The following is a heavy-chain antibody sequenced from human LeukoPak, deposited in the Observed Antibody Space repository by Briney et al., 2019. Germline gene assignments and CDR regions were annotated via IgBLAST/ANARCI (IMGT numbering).Heavy chain of an antibody. CDR1: GYTFTTYG. D-gene: IGHD3-10*01. CDR2: ISGSNGNT. Sequence: ASVKVSCKTSGYTFTTYGISWVRQAPGQGLEWMGWISGSNGNTKYAQKVQGRVTMTTDTSTTTAYMEVGSLRSDDTAVYYCARDRDRMVQGVTALFDYWGQGTLVTVSS. CDR3: ARDRDRMVQGVTALFDY. V-gene: IGHV1-18*04. J-gene: IGHJ4*02.